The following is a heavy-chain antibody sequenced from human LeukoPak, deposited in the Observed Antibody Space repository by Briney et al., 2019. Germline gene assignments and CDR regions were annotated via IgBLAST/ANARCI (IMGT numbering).Heavy chain of an antibody. V-gene: IGHV5-10-1*01. D-gene: IGHD3-10*01. J-gene: IGHJ6*04. Sequence: GESLRISCKGSGYSFTSYWISWVRQMPGKGLEWMGRIDPSDSYTNYGPSFQGHVTISADKSISTAYLQWSSLKASDTAMYYCARHLGQGGWLQWFGEQYYYYGMDVWGKGTTVTVSS. CDR3: ARHLGQGGWLQWFGEQYYYYGMDV. CDR2: IDPSDSYT. CDR1: GYSFTSYW.